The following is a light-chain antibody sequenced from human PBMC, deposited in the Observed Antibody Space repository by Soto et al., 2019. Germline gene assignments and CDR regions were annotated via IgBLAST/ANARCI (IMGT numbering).Light chain of an antibody. Sequence: EIVMTQSPATLSVSPGERATLSCRASQSVSSNSAWYQQKPGQAPRLLIYGASTRATGIPARFSGSGSGTEVPRTISSLQSEDFAVYYWQQYNNWPRTFGQGTKVEIK. CDR3: QQYNNWPRT. CDR2: GAS. CDR1: QSVSSN. V-gene: IGKV3-15*01. J-gene: IGKJ1*01.